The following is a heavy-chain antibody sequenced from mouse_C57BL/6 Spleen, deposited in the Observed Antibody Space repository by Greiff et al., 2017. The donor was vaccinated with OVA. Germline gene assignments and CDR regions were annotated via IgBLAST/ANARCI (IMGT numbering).Heavy chain of an antibody. D-gene: IGHD2-4*01. CDR2: IYPGSGNT. V-gene: IGHV1-76*01. CDR3: AREDYEGFAY. CDR1: GYTFTDYY. J-gene: IGHJ3*01. Sequence: QVQLKQSGAELVRPGASVKLSCKASGYTFTDYYINWVKQRPGQGLEWIARIYPGSGNTYYNEKFKGKATLTAEKSSSTAYMQLSSLTSDDSAVYFCAREDYEGFAYGVQGTLVTVSA.